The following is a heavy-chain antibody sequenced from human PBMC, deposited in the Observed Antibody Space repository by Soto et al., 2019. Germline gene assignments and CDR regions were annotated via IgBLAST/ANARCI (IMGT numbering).Heavy chain of an antibody. V-gene: IGHV4-30-4*01. CDR3: ARDSVDTADYYGMDV. CDR1: GGSLSSGDYY. CDR2: IYYSGST. J-gene: IGHJ6*02. D-gene: IGHD5-18*01. Sequence: QVQLQESGPGLVKPSQTLSLTCTVSGGSLSSGDYYWSWIRQPPGKGLEWIGYIYYSGSTYYNPSLKSRVTISVDTSKNQFSLKLSSVTAADTAVYYCARDSVDTADYYGMDVWGQGTTVTVSS.